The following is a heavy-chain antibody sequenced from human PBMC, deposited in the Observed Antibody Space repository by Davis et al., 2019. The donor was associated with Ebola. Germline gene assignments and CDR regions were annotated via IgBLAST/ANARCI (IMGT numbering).Heavy chain of an antibody. CDR1: GFTFTSSA. CDR2: IVVGSGNT. Sequence: SVKVSCKASGFTFTSSAVQWVRQARGQRLEWIGWIVVGSGNTNYAQKFQERVTITRDMYTSTAYMELSSLRSEDTAVYYCAAAAGGIHYYYYYGMDVWGQGTTVTVSS. CDR3: AAAAGGIHYYYYYGMDV. D-gene: IGHD3-16*01. V-gene: IGHV1-58*01. J-gene: IGHJ6*02.